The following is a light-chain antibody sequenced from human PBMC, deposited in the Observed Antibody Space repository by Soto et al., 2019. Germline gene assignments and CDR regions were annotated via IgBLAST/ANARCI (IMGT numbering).Light chain of an antibody. Sequence: ILMTQSPATLSVSPGERATLSCRASQSVSNNLAWYQQKPGQPPRLLIYDASTSATGIPARFSGSGSGTEFTLTISGLQSEDVAVYYCQQYNNWPPWTFGQGTKVEIK. J-gene: IGKJ1*01. CDR3: QQYNNWPPWT. CDR1: QSVSNN. V-gene: IGKV3-15*01. CDR2: DAS.